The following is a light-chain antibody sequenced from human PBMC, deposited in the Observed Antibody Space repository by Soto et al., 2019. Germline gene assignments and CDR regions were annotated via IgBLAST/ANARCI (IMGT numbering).Light chain of an antibody. Sequence: EIGMTQSPATLSLSPGERATLSCRASERLTGNLAWYQHRPGQAPRLLIYEVSTRATYIPARFSGRGSRTEFTLTISSLQAEDSAVYCCQQYQDWPRTFGQGTKVDI. CDR2: EVS. CDR3: QQYQDWPRT. CDR1: ERLTGN. J-gene: IGKJ1*01. V-gene: IGKV3-15*01.